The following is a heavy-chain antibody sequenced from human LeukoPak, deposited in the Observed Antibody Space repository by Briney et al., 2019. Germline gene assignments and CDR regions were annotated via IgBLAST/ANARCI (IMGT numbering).Heavy chain of an antibody. CDR3: ARVKGRWDAFDI. D-gene: IGHD3-16*02. J-gene: IGHJ3*02. V-gene: IGHV4-61*01. Sequence: PSETLSLTCTVSGGSVSSGSYYWSWIRQPPGKGLEWIGYIYYSGSTNYNPSLKSRVTISVDTSKNQFSLKLSSVTAADTAVYYCARVKGRWDAFDIWGQGTMVTVSS. CDR1: GGSVSSGSYY. CDR2: IYYSGST.